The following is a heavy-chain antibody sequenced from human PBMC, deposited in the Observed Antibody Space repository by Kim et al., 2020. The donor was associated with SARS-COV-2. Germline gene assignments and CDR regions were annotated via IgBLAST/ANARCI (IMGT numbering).Heavy chain of an antibody. D-gene: IGHD3-16*01. J-gene: IGHJ4*02. CDR3: ARGGSHDDLYFDY. V-gene: IGHV3-33*01. Sequence: GGSLRLSCAASGFTFSSYGMHWVRQAPGKGLEWVAVIWYDGSNKYYADSVKGRFTISRDNSKNTLYLQMNSLRAEDTAVYYCARGGSHDDLYFDYWGQGTLVTVSS. CDR2: IWYDGSNK. CDR1: GFTFSSYG.